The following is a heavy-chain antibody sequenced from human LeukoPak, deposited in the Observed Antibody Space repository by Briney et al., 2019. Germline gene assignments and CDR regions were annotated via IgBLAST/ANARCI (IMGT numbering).Heavy chain of an antibody. J-gene: IGHJ3*02. V-gene: IGHV4-34*01. Sequence: SETLSLTCVVYGGSFSGYYWSWIRQPPGKGLEWIGEINHSGSTNYNPSLKSRVTISVDTSKNQFSLKLSSVTAADTAVYYCARDPGYCSGGSCYGHDAFDIWGQGTMVTVSS. CDR1: GGSFSGYY. D-gene: IGHD2-15*01. CDR2: INHSGST. CDR3: ARDPGYCSGGSCYGHDAFDI.